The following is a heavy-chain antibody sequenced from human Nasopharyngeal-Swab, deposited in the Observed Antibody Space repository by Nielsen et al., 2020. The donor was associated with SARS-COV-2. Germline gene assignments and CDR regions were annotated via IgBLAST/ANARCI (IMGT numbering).Heavy chain of an antibody. J-gene: IGHJ6*02. CDR1: GFTFSSNY. CDR3: ARARYYYYYGMDV. V-gene: IGHV3-53*01. CDR2: IYSGGST. Sequence: GGSLRLSCAASGFTFSSNYMSWVRQAPGKGLEWVSVIYSGGSTYYADSVKGRFTISRDNSKNTLYLQVNSLRAEDTAVYYCARARYYYYYGMDVWGQGTTVTVSS.